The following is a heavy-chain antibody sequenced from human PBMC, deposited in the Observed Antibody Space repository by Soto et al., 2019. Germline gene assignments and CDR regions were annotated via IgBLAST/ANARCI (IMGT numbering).Heavy chain of an antibody. CDR2: ISYDGSNR. V-gene: IGHV3-30*18. CDR3: AKDGRGKNWNDSFDY. Sequence: GGSLRLSCAASAFTFSSYGMHWVRQAPGKGLEWGAVISYDGSNRYYADSVKGRFTISRDNSKSTLYLQMNSLRAEDTAVYYCAKDGRGKNWNDSFDYLGPGTLVTVSS. D-gene: IGHD1-1*01. CDR1: AFTFSSYG. J-gene: IGHJ4*02.